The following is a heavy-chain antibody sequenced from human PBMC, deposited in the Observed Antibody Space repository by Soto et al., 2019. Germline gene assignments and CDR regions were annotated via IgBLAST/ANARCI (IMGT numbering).Heavy chain of an antibody. CDR3: ARGSYYVDS. V-gene: IGHV1-8*01. CDR2: TNPNSGYT. CDR1: GYTFTSHD. D-gene: IGHD2-15*01. J-gene: IGHJ4*02. Sequence: QVQLVQSGAEVKKPGASVKVSCKASGYTFTSHDINWVRQTTGQGLEWMGRTNPNSGYTDYAQKFQGRVTMTRNTSLSTAYMELSSLRSEATAVYYCARGSYYVDSWGQGTLVTVSS.